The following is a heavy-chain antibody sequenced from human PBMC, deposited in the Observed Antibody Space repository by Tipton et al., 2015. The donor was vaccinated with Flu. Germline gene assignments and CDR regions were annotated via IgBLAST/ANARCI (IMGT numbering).Heavy chain of an antibody. CDR2: INHSGST. CDR1: GGSFSGYY. Sequence: TLSLTCAVYGGSFSGYYRSWIRQHPGKGLEWIGEINHSGSTNYNPSLKSRVTISVDTSKNQFSQKLSSVTAADTAVYYCAREEGDFWSASFNDYWGQGTPVAVSS. CDR3: AREEGDFWSASFNDY. D-gene: IGHD3-3*01. J-gene: IGHJ4*02. V-gene: IGHV4-34*01.